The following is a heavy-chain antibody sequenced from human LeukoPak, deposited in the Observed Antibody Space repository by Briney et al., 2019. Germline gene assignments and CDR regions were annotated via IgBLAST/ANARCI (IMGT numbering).Heavy chain of an antibody. CDR2: IYHSGST. V-gene: IGHV4-38-2*02. D-gene: IGHD3-10*01. Sequence: SETLSLTCTVSGYSISSGYYWGWIRQPPGKGLEWIGSIYHSGSTYYNPSLKSRVTISVDTSKNQFSLKLSSVTAADTAVHYCARGGYYYGSGSYAGHYMDVWGKGTTVTVSS. CDR1: GYSISSGYY. CDR3: ARGGYYYGSGSYAGHYMDV. J-gene: IGHJ6*03.